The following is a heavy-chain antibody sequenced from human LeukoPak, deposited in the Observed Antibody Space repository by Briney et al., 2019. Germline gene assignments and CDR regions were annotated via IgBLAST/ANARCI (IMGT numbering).Heavy chain of an antibody. Sequence: SETLSLACTVSGGSISSSSYYWGWIRQPPGKGMEGIGSIYYSGSTYYNPSLKSRVTISVDTSKNQFSLKLSSVTAADTAVYYCARERPDYYDSSGYPPIVWGQGTLVTVSS. J-gene: IGHJ4*02. D-gene: IGHD3-22*01. CDR3: ARERPDYYDSSGYPPIV. V-gene: IGHV4-39*07. CDR1: GGSISSSSYY. CDR2: IYYSGST.